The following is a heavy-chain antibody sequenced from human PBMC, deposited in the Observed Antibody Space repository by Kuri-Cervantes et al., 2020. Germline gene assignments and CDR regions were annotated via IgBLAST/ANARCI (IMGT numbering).Heavy chain of an antibody. J-gene: IGHJ4*02. V-gene: IGHV3-23*01. D-gene: IGHD3-9*01. CDR2: STSGGSST. CDR1: GFTFSNHA. CDR3: ARTGLRYFDWLFHFDY. Sequence: GESLKISCAASGFTFSNHAMSWVRQAPGKGLQWVSGSTSGGSSTYYADSVKGRFTISRDNAKNSLYLQMNSLRAEDTALYYCARTGLRYFDWLFHFDYWGQGTLVTVSS.